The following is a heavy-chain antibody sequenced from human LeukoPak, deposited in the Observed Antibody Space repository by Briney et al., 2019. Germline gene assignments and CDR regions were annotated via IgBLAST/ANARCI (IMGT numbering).Heavy chain of an antibody. CDR3: TRSVGFGFDY. J-gene: IGHJ4*02. CDR1: GFTLKNFA. Sequence: GGSLGLSCVVSGFTLKNFALHWVRQAPGKGLEWVGRIRDRIDGDRTDGLAYADSVKGRFTISRDDSKNAAYLHMNNLKTEDTAMYFCTRSVGFGFDYWGQGTPAAVSS. D-gene: IGHD3-3*01. CDR2: IRDRIDGDRTDGL. V-gene: IGHV3-73*01.